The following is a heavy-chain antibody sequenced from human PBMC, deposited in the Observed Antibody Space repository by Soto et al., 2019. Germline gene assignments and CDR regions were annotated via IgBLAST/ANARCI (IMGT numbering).Heavy chain of an antibody. Sequence: GGSLGLSCAASGFTFSSYAMHWVRQAPGKGLEWVAVISYDGSNKYYADSVKGRFTIPRDNSKNTLYLQMNSLRAEDTAVYYCARDGYCSSTSCSSLDYWGQGTLVTVSS. CDR1: GFTFSSYA. J-gene: IGHJ4*02. CDR3: ARDGYCSSTSCSSLDY. D-gene: IGHD2-2*03. V-gene: IGHV3-30-3*01. CDR2: ISYDGSNK.